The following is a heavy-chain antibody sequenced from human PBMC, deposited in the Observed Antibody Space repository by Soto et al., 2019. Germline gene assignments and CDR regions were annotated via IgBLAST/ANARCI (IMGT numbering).Heavy chain of an antibody. V-gene: IGHV1-2*04. D-gene: IGHD2-15*01. CDR3: SRVLETKYCSGGSCYAFDY. J-gene: IGHJ4*02. Sequence: AASVKVSCKASGYTFTGYYMHWVRQAPGQGLEWMGWINPNSGGTNYAQKFQGWVTMTRDTSISTAYMELSRLRSDDTAVFYCSRVLETKYCSGGSCYAFDYWGQGTLVTVS. CDR1: GYTFTGYY. CDR2: INPNSGGT.